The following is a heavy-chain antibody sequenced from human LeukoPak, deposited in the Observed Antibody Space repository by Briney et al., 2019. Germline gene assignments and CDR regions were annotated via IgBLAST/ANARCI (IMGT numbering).Heavy chain of an antibody. V-gene: IGHV3-53*01. Sequence: GGSLRLSCAASGFTVSSNYMSWVSQAPGKGLEWVSVIYSGGSTYYADSVKGRFTISRDNSKNTLYLQMNSLRAEDTAVYYCAREVYSSGLDYWGQGTLVTVSS. D-gene: IGHD6-19*01. J-gene: IGHJ4*02. CDR3: AREVYSSGLDY. CDR2: IYSGGST. CDR1: GFTVSSNY.